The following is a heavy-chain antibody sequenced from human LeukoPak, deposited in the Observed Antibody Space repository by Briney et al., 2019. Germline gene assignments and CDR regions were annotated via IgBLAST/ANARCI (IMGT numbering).Heavy chain of an antibody. CDR2: IYTSGST. CDR1: GGSISSYY. J-gene: IGHJ4*02. Sequence: SETLSLTCTVSGGSISSYYWSWIRQPAGKGLEWIGRIYTSGSTNYNPSLKSRVTMSVDTSKNQFSLKLSSVTAADTAVYYCARHRSSSGWYPRDYWGQGTLVTVSS. D-gene: IGHD6-19*01. CDR3: ARHRSSSGWYPRDY. V-gene: IGHV4-4*07.